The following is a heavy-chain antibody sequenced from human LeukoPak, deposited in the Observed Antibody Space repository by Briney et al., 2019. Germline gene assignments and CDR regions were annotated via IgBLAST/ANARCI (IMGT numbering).Heavy chain of an antibody. Sequence: SETLSLTCTVSGGSISSYYWSWIRQPPGKGLGWIGYIYYSGSTNYNPSLKSRVAISVDTSKNQFSLKLSSVTAADTAVYYCARGTLEYSSSWYNYYYGMDVWGQGTTVTVSS. CDR1: GGSISSYY. CDR3: ARGTLEYSSSWYNYYYGMDV. CDR2: IYYSGST. D-gene: IGHD6-13*01. J-gene: IGHJ6*02. V-gene: IGHV4-59*01.